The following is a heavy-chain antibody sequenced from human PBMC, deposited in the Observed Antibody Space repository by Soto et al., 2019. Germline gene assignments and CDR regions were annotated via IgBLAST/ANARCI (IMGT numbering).Heavy chain of an antibody. D-gene: IGHD3-10*01. CDR2: IYYNGNT. J-gene: IGHJ6*02. CDR3: ARLYYVSGRPLMDV. CDR1: GGYIRSYY. Sequence: PSETLSLTCAVSGGYIRSYYWTWVRQPPGKGLEWIGYIYYNGNTKYNPSLKSRVTISVDTPKNQFSLKVGSVNAADTAVYYCARLYYVSGRPLMDVWGQGTTVTVSS. V-gene: IGHV4-59*01.